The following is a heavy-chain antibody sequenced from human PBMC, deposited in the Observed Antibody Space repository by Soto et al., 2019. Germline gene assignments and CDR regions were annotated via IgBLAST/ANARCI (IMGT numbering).Heavy chain of an antibody. CDR1: GYSFTSYW. CDR2: IYPGDSDT. Sequence: GESLKISFKGSGYSFTSYWIGWVRQMPGKGLEWMGIIYPGDSDTRYSPSFQGQVTISADKSISTAYLQWSSLKASDTAMYYCARHPGHYSSSWSVDYWGQGTPVTVSS. V-gene: IGHV5-51*01. CDR3: ARHPGHYSSSWSVDY. D-gene: IGHD6-13*01. J-gene: IGHJ4*02.